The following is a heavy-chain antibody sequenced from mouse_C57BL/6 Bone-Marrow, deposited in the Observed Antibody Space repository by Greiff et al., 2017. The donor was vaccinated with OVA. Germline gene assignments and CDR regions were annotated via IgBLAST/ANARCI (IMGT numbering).Heavy chain of an antibody. CDR3: ARGLLWSYWYFDV. D-gene: IGHD2-1*01. CDR2: INPGSGGT. J-gene: IGHJ1*03. V-gene: IGHV1-54*01. CDR1: GYAFTNYL. Sequence: QVQLQQSGAELVRPGTSVKVSCKASGYAFTNYLIEWVKQRPGQGLEWIGVINPGSGGTNYNEKFKGKATLTAGKSSSTAYMQLSSLTSEDSAVYFCARGLLWSYWYFDVWGTGTTVTVSS.